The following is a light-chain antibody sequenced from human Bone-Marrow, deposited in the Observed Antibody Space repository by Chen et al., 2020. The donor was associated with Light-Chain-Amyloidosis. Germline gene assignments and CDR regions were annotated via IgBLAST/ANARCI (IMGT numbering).Light chain of an antibody. J-gene: IGLJ2*01. CDR3: QSADSSGTYEVI. V-gene: IGLV3-25*03. Sequence: SYELTHPPSVSVSPGQTPRITCSGDDLPTKYAYWYQQKPGQAPVLVIHRATERPSGITERFSGYSSGTTATLTISGVQAEDEADYHCQSADSSGTYEVIFGGGTKLTVL. CDR1: DLPTKY. CDR2: RAT.